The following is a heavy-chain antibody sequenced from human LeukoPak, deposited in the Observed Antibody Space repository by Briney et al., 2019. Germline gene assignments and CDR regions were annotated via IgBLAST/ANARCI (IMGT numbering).Heavy chain of an antibody. V-gene: IGHV1-46*01. D-gene: IGHD2-2*01. J-gene: IGHJ4*02. CDR2: INPSGGST. CDR1: GYTFTSYY. Sequence: ASVKVSCKASGYTFTSYYMHWVRQAPGQGLEWMGIINPSGGSTSYAQKFQGRVTMTRDTSTSTVYMELSSLRSEDTAVYYCATLFSNVVVPAAEAAPPDYWGQGTLVTVSS. CDR3: ATLFSNVVVPAAEAAPPDY.